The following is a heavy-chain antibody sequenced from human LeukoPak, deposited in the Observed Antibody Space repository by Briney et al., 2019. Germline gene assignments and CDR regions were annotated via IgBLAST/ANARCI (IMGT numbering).Heavy chain of an antibody. D-gene: IGHD6-19*01. V-gene: IGHV4-59*01. J-gene: IGHJ5*02. CDR1: GGSISSYY. Sequence: SETLSLTCTVSGGSISSYYWSWIRQPPGKGLEWIGYIYYSGSTNYNPSPKSRVTISVDTSKNQFSLKLSSVTAADTAVYYCARAKGYSSGWYNWFDPWGQGTLVTVSS. CDR2: IYYSGST. CDR3: ARAKGYSSGWYNWFDP.